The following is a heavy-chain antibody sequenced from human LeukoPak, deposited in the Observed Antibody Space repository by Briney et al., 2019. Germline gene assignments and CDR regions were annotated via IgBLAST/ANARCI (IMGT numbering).Heavy chain of an antibody. Sequence: GGSLRLSCTASGLTFTYYAMTWVRQAPGKGLEWVSLISGSGGSAKYADSVKGRFTISRDNSKNTLFLQMSSLRAEDTAIYYCAKVGSSGWCAMDVWGRGTSVTVS. CDR3: AKVGSSGWCAMDV. CDR1: GLTFTYYA. D-gene: IGHD6-19*01. V-gene: IGHV3-23*01. CDR2: ISGSGGSA. J-gene: IGHJ6*02.